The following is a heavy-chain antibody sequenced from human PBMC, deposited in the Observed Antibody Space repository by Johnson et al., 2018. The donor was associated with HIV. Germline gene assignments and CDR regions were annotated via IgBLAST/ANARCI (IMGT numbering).Heavy chain of an antibody. CDR1: GFTFSSYG. V-gene: IGHV3-30*02. CDR2: IRYDGSNK. J-gene: IGHJ3*02. Sequence: QVQLVESGGGVVQPGGSLRLSCAASGFTFSSYGMHWVRQAPGKGLEWVAFIRYDGSNKYYADSVKGRFTISRDNSKNTLYLQMNSLRAEDTAVYYCARAKGNNYYGSVHGAFDIWGQGTMVTVSS. CDR3: ARAKGNNYYGSVHGAFDI. D-gene: IGHD3-10*01.